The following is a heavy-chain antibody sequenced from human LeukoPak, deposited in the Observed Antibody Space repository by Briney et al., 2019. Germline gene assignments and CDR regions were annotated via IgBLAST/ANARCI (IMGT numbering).Heavy chain of an antibody. V-gene: IGHV4-34*01. Sequence: SETLSLTCAVYGGSFSGYYWSWIRQPPGKGLEWIGEINHSGSTNYNPSLKSRVTISVDTSKNQFSLKLSSVTAADTAVYYCARLTGYSSESWFDPWGQGTLVTVSS. CDR1: GGSFSGYY. D-gene: IGHD3-9*01. CDR3: ARLTGYSSESWFDP. J-gene: IGHJ5*02. CDR2: INHSGST.